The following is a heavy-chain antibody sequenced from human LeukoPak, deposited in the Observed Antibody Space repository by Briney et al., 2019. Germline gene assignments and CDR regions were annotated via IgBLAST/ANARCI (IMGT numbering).Heavy chain of an antibody. V-gene: IGHV3-48*03. CDR3: AREGVHSSGYYNAFDI. Sequence: GGSLRLSCAASGFTFSSYEMNWVRQAPGKGLEWDSYISSSGSTIYYADSVKGRFTISRDNAKNSLYLQMNSLRAEDTAVYYCAREGVHSSGYYNAFDIWGQGTMVTVSS. D-gene: IGHD3-22*01. J-gene: IGHJ3*02. CDR1: GFTFSSYE. CDR2: ISSSGSTI.